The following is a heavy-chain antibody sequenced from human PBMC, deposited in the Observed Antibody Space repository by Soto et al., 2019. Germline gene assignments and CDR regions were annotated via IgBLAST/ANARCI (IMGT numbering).Heavy chain of an antibody. CDR2: VSANADGT. V-gene: IGHV3-23*01. J-gene: IGHJ4*02. CDR1: GFIFSNYA. Sequence: VGSLRLSCAASGFIFSNYAMNWVRQAPGKGLEWVSFVSANADGTFYADSVKGRLSISRDNSKNTLYLQMNNLRAEDTAIYYCSKGRLSFGFWGQGTLVTVSS. CDR3: SKGRLSFGF.